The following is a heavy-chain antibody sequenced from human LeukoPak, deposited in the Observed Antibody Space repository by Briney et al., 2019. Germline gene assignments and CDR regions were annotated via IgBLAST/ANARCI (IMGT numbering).Heavy chain of an antibody. CDR3: ARAFGLTDY. J-gene: IGHJ4*02. Sequence: SGGSLRLSCAASGFTFSDYSMNWVRQAPGKGLEWVSYISSSSSSIYYADSVKGRFTISRDNAKNSLYLQMNSLRDGDTAVYYCARAFGLTDYWGQGTLVTVSS. CDR2: ISSSSSSI. V-gene: IGHV3-48*02. D-gene: IGHD3/OR15-3a*01. CDR1: GFTFSDYS.